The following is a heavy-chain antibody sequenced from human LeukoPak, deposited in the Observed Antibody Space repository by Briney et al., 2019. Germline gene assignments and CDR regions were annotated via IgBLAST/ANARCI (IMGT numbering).Heavy chain of an antibody. V-gene: IGHV4-61*02. Sequence: PSETLSLTCTVSGGSITSGSYFWSWIRQPAGKGLEWIGRIYTSGSTNYSPSLKSRVTMSVDTSKNQFSLKLSSVTAADTAVYYCARDVVAAVGFFDYWGQGTQVTVSS. J-gene: IGHJ4*02. CDR3: ARDVVAAVGFFDY. CDR1: GGSITSGSYF. D-gene: IGHD2-2*01. CDR2: IYTSGST.